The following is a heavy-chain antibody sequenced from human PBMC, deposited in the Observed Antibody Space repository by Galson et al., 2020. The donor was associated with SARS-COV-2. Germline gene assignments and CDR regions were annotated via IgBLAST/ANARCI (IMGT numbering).Heavy chain of an antibody. D-gene: IGHD3-16*02. V-gene: IGHV2-26*01. CDR1: GFSLTNDRVG. J-gene: IGHJ3*01. CDR2: IFPTDEK. Sequence: SGPTLVKPTETLTLTCTASGFSLTNDRVGVSWIRQPPGKALEWLAHIFPTDEKSYSRSLRSRVTIPNDTSKSQVVLTMTNMDPVDTATYYCARLTERPDNDHLWETYRDAFDVWGQGTMVTVSS. CDR3: ARLTERPDNDHLWETYRDAFDV.